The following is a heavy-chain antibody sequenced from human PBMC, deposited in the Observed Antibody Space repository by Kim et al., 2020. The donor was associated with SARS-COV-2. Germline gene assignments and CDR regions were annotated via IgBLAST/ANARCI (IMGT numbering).Heavy chain of an antibody. V-gene: IGHV3-23*01. D-gene: IGHD3-22*01. CDR1: GFTFSSYA. CDR3: AKGDQGYYGSTGYYAYGMDV. Sequence: GGSLRLSCAASGFTFSSYAMSWVRQAPGKGLEWVSAISGSGGSTYYADSVKGRFTISRDNSKNTLYLQMNSLRAEDTAVYYCAKGDQGYYGSTGYYAYGMDVWGQGTTVTGSS. CDR2: ISGSGGST. J-gene: IGHJ6*02.